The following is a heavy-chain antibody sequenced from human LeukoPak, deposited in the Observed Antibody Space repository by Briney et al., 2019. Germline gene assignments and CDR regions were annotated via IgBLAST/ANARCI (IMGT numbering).Heavy chain of an antibody. V-gene: IGHV3-23*01. CDR3: ANELTGPSEAYYYYYMDV. CDR2: ISSTGGTT. CDR1: GITFSSYG. D-gene: IGHD3-9*01. J-gene: IGHJ6*03. Sequence: GGSLRLSCAASGITFSSYGMSWVRQAPGKGLEWVSSISSTGGTTYYADSVKGRFTISRDNSKNTLYLQMNSLRAEDTAIYYCANELTGPSEAYYYYYMDVWGKGTTVTVSS.